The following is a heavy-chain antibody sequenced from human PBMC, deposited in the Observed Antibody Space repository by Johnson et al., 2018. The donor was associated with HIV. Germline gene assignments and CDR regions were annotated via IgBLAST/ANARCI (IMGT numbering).Heavy chain of an antibody. Sequence: VQLVESGGGLIQPGGSLRLSCAASGFTVSSNYMSWVRQAPGKGLEWVSVIYSGGSTYYADSVKGRFTISRDNSKNTLYLQMNSLRAEDTAVYYCARDRNYYDSSAQGAFDIWCQGTMVTVSS. D-gene: IGHD3-22*01. V-gene: IGHV3-53*01. J-gene: IGHJ3*02. CDR1: GFTVSSNY. CDR3: ARDRNYYDSSAQGAFDI. CDR2: IYSGGST.